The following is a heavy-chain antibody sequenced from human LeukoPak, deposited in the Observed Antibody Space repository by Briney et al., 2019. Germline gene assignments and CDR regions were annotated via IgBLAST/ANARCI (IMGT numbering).Heavy chain of an antibody. CDR3: ARGGYCSSTSFYVYQRY. Sequence: SVKVSCKASGGTFSSYAISWVRQAPGQGLEWMGRIIPIFGTANYAQKFQGRVTITTDESTSTAYMELSSLRSEDTAVYYCARGGYCSSTSFYVYQRYWGQGTLVTVSS. D-gene: IGHD2-2*01. J-gene: IGHJ4*02. V-gene: IGHV1-69*05. CDR2: IIPIFGTA. CDR1: GGTFSSYA.